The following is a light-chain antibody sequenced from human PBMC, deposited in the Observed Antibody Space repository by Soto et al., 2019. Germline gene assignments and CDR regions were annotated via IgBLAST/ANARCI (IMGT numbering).Light chain of an antibody. Sequence: EIVMTQSPATLSVSPGERATLSCRASQSVSSSYLAWYQQKPGQAPRLLIYGASSRATGIPDRFSGSGSGTDFTLTISRLEPEDFAVYYCQQYGSSPLWAFGQGTKVDNK. CDR1: QSVSSSY. CDR3: QQYGSSPLWA. J-gene: IGKJ1*01. CDR2: GAS. V-gene: IGKV3-20*01.